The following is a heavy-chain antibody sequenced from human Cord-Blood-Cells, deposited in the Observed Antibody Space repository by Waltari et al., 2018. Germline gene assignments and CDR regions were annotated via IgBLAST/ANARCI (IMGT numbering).Heavy chain of an antibody. Sequence: QVQLQQSGPGLVKPSQTPSLTCAISGDSVSRTSADWNWIRHTPSRGLEWLGRTYYRSKWYNDYAVSVKSRITINPDTSKNQFSLQLNSVTPEDTAVYYCAREDDYSNYGWFDPWGQGTLVTVSS. D-gene: IGHD4-4*01. CDR3: AREDDYSNYGWFDP. J-gene: IGHJ5*02. V-gene: IGHV6-1*01. CDR1: GDSVSRTSAD. CDR2: TYYRSKWYN.